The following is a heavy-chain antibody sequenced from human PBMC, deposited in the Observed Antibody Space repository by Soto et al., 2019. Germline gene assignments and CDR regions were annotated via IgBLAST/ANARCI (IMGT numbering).Heavy chain of an antibody. D-gene: IGHD5-18*01. Sequence: SVKVSCKASGGTFSSYAISWVRQAPGQGLEWMGGIIPIFGTANYAQKFQGRVTITADESTSTAYMELSSLRSEDTAVYYCAICAAMEVNWFVPWGQGTLVTVPS. J-gene: IGHJ5*02. CDR3: AICAAMEVNWFVP. V-gene: IGHV1-69*13. CDR2: IIPIFGTA. CDR1: GGTFSSYA.